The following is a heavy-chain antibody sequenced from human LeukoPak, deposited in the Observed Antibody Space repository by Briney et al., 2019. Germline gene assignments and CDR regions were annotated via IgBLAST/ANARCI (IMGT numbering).Heavy chain of an antibody. D-gene: IGHD4-17*01. CDR2: IRYDGSNK. V-gene: IGHV3-30*02. Sequence: GSLRLSCAASTFIFSNYAMRWVRQAPGKGLEWVAIIRYDGSNKYYADSVQGRFTISRDNSKNTLYLQMNSLRAEDTAVYYCAKDEADDYGDPGFDYWGQGTLVTVSS. CDR1: TFIFSNYA. J-gene: IGHJ4*02. CDR3: AKDEADDYGDPGFDY.